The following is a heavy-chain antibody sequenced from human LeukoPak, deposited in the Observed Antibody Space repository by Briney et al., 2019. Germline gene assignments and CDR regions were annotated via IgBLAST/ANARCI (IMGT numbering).Heavy chain of an antibody. J-gene: IGHJ4*02. Sequence: SETLSLTCNVSGFSITSGYYWGWIRQPPGKGLEWIGSMYHSGTTHVNPSFKSRVTISVDTSKNQFSLKLSSVTAADTAVYYCARDKYWNPDYWGQGTLVTVSS. V-gene: IGHV4-38-2*02. CDR2: MYHSGTT. CDR1: GFSITSGYY. CDR3: ARDKYWNPDY. D-gene: IGHD1-1*01.